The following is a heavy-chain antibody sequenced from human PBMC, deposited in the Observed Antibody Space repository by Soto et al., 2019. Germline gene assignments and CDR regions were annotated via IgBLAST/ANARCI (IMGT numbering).Heavy chain of an antibody. J-gene: IGHJ3*02. CDR2: MNPNSGNT. CDR3: ARRRVWSGSAFDI. Sequence: QVQLVQSGAEVKKPGASVKVSCKASGYTFTSYDTNWARQATGQGLEWMGWMNPNSGNTGYAQKFQGRVTMTRNTSISTAYMELSSLRSEDTAVYYCARRRVWSGSAFDIWGQGTMVTVSS. D-gene: IGHD3-3*01. V-gene: IGHV1-8*01. CDR1: GYTFTSYD.